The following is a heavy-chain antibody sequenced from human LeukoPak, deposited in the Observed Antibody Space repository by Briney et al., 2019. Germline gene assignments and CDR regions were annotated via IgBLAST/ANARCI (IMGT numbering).Heavy chain of an antibody. CDR2: IISIFGTA. D-gene: IGHD6-13*01. J-gene: IGHJ6*03. Sequence: SVKVSCKASGGTFSSYAISWVRQAPGQGLEWMGGIISIFGTANYAQKFQGRVTITTDESTSTAYMELSSLRSEDTAVYYCARDSRSSWYRGYYYYYYMDVWGKGTTVTASS. CDR3: ARDSRSSWYRGYYYYYYMDV. CDR1: GGTFSSYA. V-gene: IGHV1-69*05.